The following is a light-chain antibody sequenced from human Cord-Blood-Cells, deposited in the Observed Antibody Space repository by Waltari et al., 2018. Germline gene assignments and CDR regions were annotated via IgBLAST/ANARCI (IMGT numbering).Light chain of an antibody. V-gene: IGKV3-15*01. J-gene: IGKJ2*01. CDR2: GAS. CDR3: QQYNNWPPKLFTP. CDR1: QSVSSN. Sequence: EIVMTQYPATLSVSPGERATLSCRASQSVSSNLAWYQQKPGQAPRLLIYGASTRATGIPARFSGSGSGTEFTLTISSLQSEDFAVYYCQQYNNWPPKLFTPFGQGTKLEIK.